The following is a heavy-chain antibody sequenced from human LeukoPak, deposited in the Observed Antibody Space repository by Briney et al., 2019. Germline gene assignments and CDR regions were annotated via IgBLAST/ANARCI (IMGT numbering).Heavy chain of an antibody. CDR1: GFTFRSHS. D-gene: IGHD2/OR15-2a*01. Sequence: GGSLRLSCAASGFTFRSHSLDWVRQAPGKGLEWVSSITGAGSIRYADSVQGRSTISRDNTQNSIFLQMNSLRAEDTAVYYCVRDVIHSYFDIWGQGILVTVSS. CDR3: VRDVIHSYFDI. V-gene: IGHV3-21*01. CDR2: ITGAGSI. J-gene: IGHJ4*02.